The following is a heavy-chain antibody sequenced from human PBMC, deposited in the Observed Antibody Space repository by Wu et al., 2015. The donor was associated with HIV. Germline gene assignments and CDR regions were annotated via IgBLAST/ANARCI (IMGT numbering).Heavy chain of an antibody. CDR1: GYTFTGYY. Sequence: QVQLVQSGAEVKKPGASVKVSCKASGYTFTGYYMHWVRQAPGQGLEWMGWINPNSGGTNYAQKFQGRVTMTRDTSISTAYMELGRLRSDDTAVYYCARDRYYYDSLNAFDIWGQGTMSRLF. J-gene: IGHJ3*02. V-gene: IGHV1-2*02. CDR3: ARDRYYYDSLNAFDI. D-gene: IGHD3-22*01. CDR2: INPNSGGT.